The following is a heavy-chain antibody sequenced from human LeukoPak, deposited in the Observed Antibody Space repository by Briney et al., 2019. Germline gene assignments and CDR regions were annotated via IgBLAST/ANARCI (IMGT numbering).Heavy chain of an antibody. V-gene: IGHV3-23*01. J-gene: IGHJ1*01. D-gene: IGHD3-22*01. Sequence: GGSLRLSCAASGFTFSSYAMSWVRQAPGKGLEWVSVIRGSDGSTYYADSVEGRFTISRDNSRNTLYLQMNNLRAEDTAVYYCAKGKKGSAITMIVVVRNAEYFQHWGQGTLVTVSS. CDR1: GFTFSSYA. CDR3: AKGKKGSAITMIVVVRNAEYFQH. CDR2: IRGSDGST.